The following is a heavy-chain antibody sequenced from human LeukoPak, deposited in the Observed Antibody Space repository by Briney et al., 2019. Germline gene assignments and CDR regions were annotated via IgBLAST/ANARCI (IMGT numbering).Heavy chain of an antibody. D-gene: IGHD6-25*01. CDR3: ARDYSETATIAEYYFDY. CDR2: ISYDGSNK. Sequence: GRSLRLSCAASGFTFSSYAMHWVRQAPGKGLEWVAVISYDGSNKYYADSVKGRFTISRDNSKNTLYLQMNSLRAEDTAVYYCARDYSETATIAEYYFDYWGQGTLVTVSS. V-gene: IGHV3-30-3*01. J-gene: IGHJ4*02. CDR1: GFTFSSYA.